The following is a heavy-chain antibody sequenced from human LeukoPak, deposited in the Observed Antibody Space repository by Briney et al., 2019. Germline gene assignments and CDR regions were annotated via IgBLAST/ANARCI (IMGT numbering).Heavy chain of an antibody. J-gene: IGHJ5*02. CDR2: IYHSGST. D-gene: IGHD6-13*01. V-gene: IGHV4-30-2*01. CDR1: GGSISSGGYS. Sequence: SETLSLTCAVSGGSISSGGYSWSWIRQPPGKGLEWIGYIYHSGSTNYNPSLKSRVTISVDKSKNQFSLKLSSVTAADTAVYYCARGVAAAGTDWFDPWGQGTLVTVSS. CDR3: ARGVAAAGTDWFDP.